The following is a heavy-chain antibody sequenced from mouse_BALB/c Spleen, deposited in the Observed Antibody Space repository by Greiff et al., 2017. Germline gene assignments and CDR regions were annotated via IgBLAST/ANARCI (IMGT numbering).Heavy chain of an antibody. CDR1: GYTFTSYW. Sequence: QVQLKQSGADLAKPGASVKMSCTASGYTFTSYWLHWVKQRPGQGLEWIGYINPSTGYTEYNQKFKDKATLTADKSSSTAYMQLSSLTSEDSAVYYCATATVDAMDYWGQGTSVTVSS. CDR3: ATATVDAMDY. J-gene: IGHJ4*01. D-gene: IGHD1-1*01. V-gene: IGHV1-7*01. CDR2: INPSTGYT.